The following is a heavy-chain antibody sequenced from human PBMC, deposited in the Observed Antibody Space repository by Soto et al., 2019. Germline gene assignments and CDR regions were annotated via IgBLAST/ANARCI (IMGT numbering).Heavy chain of an antibody. J-gene: IGHJ4*02. CDR1: GYTFTSYG. Sequence: ASVKVSCKASGYTFTSYGISWVRQAPGQGLEWMGWISAYNGNTNYAQKLQGRVTMTTDTSTSTAYMELRSLRSDDTAVYYCASVFYPVGVVAAGDYWGQGTLVTVSS. CDR3: ASVFYPVGVVAAGDY. D-gene: IGHD2-15*01. CDR2: ISAYNGNT. V-gene: IGHV1-18*01.